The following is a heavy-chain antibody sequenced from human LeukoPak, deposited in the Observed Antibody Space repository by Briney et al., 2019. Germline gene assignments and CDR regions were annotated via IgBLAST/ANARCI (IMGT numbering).Heavy chain of an antibody. D-gene: IGHD3-10*01. J-gene: IGHJ4*02. CDR2: ISSSSSYI. V-gene: IGHV3-21*01. Sequence: PGGSLRLSCAASGFTFSSYSMNWVRQAPGEGLEWVSSISSSSSYIYYADSVKGRFTISRDNAKNSLYLQMNSLRAEDTAVYYCARAKLLWFGESTIPYYFDYWGQGTLVTVSS. CDR1: GFTFSSYS. CDR3: ARAKLLWFGESTIPYYFDY.